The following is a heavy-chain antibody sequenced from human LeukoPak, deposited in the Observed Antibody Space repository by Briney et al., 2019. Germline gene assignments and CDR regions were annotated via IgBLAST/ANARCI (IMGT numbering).Heavy chain of an antibody. CDR3: AKGGSAVTLGY. Sequence: GRSLRLSCAASGFTFNDYAMYWVRQAPGKGLEWVTLISYDGYDKSYADSVRGRFTISRDNSRNTLYLQMDSLRSEDTAVYYCAKGGSAVTLGYWGQGTLVTVSS. V-gene: IGHV3-30-3*01. D-gene: IGHD4-17*01. J-gene: IGHJ4*02. CDR1: GFTFNDYA. CDR2: ISYDGYDK.